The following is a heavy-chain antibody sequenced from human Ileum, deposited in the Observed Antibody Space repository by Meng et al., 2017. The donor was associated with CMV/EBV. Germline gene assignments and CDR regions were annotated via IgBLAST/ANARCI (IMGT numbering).Heavy chain of an antibody. CDR3: AKGKTGDY. Sequence: SLRLSCAASVFPFSPYTMGWVRQAPGKGLEWVSVIYSGGDGTDYADSVKGRFTVSRDDSKNTLYLQMNSLRAEDTAVYYCAKGKTGDYWGQGTLVTVSS. CDR2: IYSGGDGT. CDR1: VFPFSPYT. V-gene: IGHV3-23*03. J-gene: IGHJ4*02.